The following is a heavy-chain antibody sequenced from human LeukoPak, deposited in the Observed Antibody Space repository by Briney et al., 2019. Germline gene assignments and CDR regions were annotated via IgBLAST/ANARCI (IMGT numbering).Heavy chain of an antibody. D-gene: IGHD1-26*01. J-gene: IGHJ4*02. CDR2: ISSSTGSII. V-gene: IGHV3-48*01. Sequence: PGGSLRLSCAASGFTFSSYSINWVRQAPGKGLEWVSYISSSTGSIIHYADSVKGRFTISRDNAKNSVYLQMNSLRTEDTAIFYCANKYTGSPVNYWGQGTLVTVSS. CDR1: GFTFSSYS. CDR3: ANKYTGSPVNY.